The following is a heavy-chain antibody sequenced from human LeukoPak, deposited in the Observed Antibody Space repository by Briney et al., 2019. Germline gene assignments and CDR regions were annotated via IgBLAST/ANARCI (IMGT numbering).Heavy chain of an antibody. Sequence: PGGSLRLSCVDSEFSLSNYWVHWVRQPPGKGLVWVAHINPDGGITNYADSVRGRFTISRDNAKNTLYLQMNSLRAEDTAVYYCAKAAPEDYYFDYWGQGTLVTVSS. D-gene: IGHD2-15*01. CDR3: AKAAPEDYYFDY. J-gene: IGHJ4*02. CDR2: INPDGGIT. V-gene: IGHV3-74*01. CDR1: EFSLSNYW.